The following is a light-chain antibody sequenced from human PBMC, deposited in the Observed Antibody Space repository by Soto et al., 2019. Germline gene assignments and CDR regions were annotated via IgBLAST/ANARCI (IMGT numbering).Light chain of an antibody. Sequence: QSALTQPASVSGSPGQSITISCTGTSSDVGGYNYVSWYQQQPGKAPKLIIYDVSVRPSGVSNRFSGSKSGNTASLTISGLQADDEADYYCTSYTSQSTVVFGGGTKLTV. V-gene: IGLV2-14*01. CDR2: DVS. CDR3: TSYTSQSTVV. CDR1: SSDVGGYNY. J-gene: IGLJ3*02.